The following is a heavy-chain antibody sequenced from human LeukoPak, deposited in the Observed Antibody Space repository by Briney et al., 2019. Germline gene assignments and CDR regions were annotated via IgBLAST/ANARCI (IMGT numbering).Heavy chain of an antibody. CDR3: ARERGAMVRGVRGWFDP. CDR1: GYTFTSYA. Sequence: ASVKVSCKASGYTFTSYAMHWVRQAPGQRLEWMGWINAGNGNTKYSQKFQGRVTITRDTSASTAYMGLSSLRSEDTAVYYCARERGAMVRGVRGWFDPWGQGTLVTVSS. CDR2: INAGNGNT. J-gene: IGHJ5*02. D-gene: IGHD3-10*01. V-gene: IGHV1-3*01.